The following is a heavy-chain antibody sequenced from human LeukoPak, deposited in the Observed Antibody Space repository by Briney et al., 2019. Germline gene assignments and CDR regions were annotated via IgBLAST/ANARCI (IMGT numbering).Heavy chain of an antibody. Sequence: GGSLRLSCAASGLSFNSKWMSWVRQAPGKGLEWVGNIQPDGREQYPVDSVKGRFTISRDNAKNSLYLQMNSLRAEDTAVYYCARMRLYPTAMGRARNYYYMDVWGKGTTVTVSS. CDR3: ARMRLYPTAMGRARNYYYMDV. CDR1: GLSFNSKW. V-gene: IGHV3-7*01. J-gene: IGHJ6*03. CDR2: IQPDGREQ. D-gene: IGHD5-18*01.